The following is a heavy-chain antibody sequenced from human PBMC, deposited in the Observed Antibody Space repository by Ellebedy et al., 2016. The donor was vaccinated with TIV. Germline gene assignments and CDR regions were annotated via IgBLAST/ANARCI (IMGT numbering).Heavy chain of an antibody. CDR2: MNPNSGNT. J-gene: IGHJ4*02. Sequence: ASVKVSCKASGDTFTNYDINWVRQATGQGLEWMGWMNPNSGNTGYAQKFQGRVTMTRNTSISTVYMELSSLRSEDTAVYYCARAYSSGHDYWGQGTLVTVSS. D-gene: IGHD6-19*01. CDR3: ARAYSSGHDY. CDR1: GDTFTNYD. V-gene: IGHV1-8*01.